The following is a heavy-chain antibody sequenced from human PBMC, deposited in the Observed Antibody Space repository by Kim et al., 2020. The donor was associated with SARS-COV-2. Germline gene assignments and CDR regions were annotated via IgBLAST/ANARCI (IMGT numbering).Heavy chain of an antibody. CDR1: GYSISSGYY. CDR2: IYHSGST. J-gene: IGHJ3*02. Sequence: SETLSLTCTVSGYSISSGYYWGWIRQPPGKGLEWIGSIYHSGSTYYNPSLKSRVTISVDTSKNQFSLKLSSVTAADTAVYYCASSGYEGGAFDIWGQGT. V-gene: IGHV4-38-2*02. D-gene: IGHD5-12*01. CDR3: ASSGYEGGAFDI.